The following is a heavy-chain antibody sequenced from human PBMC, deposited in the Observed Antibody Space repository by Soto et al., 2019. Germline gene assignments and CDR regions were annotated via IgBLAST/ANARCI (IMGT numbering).Heavy chain of an antibody. J-gene: IGHJ6*02. CDR2: IYYSGNT. V-gene: IGHV4-31*03. CDR3: ARDLRDSSGYYYYGRDV. CDR1: GVSISSSGYY. D-gene: IGHD3-22*01. Sequence: QVQLQESRPGLVKPSQTLSLTCTVSGVSISSSGYYWRWIRQHPGKGLEWIGYIYYSGNTYYNPSLKSRVTISVEMSKNQFSLKLSSVTAADTAVYYCARDLRDSSGYYYYGRDVWGQGTTVTVSS.